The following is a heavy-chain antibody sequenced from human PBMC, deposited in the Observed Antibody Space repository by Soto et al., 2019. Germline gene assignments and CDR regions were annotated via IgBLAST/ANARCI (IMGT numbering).Heavy chain of an antibody. CDR1: GGSISSSSYY. CDR2: IYHSGST. D-gene: IGHD3-22*01. Sequence: SETLSLTCTVSGGSISSSSYYWGWIRQPPGKGLEWIGTIYHSGSTNYNPSLKSRVTISVDKSKNQFSLKLSSVTAADTAVYYCASRDLNYYDSSGYYYEYYYYGMDVWGQGTTVTVSS. J-gene: IGHJ6*02. V-gene: IGHV4-39*07. CDR3: ASRDLNYYDSSGYYYEYYYYGMDV.